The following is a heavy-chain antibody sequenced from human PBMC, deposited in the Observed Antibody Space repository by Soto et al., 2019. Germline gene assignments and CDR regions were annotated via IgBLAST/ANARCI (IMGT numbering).Heavy chain of an antibody. J-gene: IGHJ4*02. V-gene: IGHV1-8*01. CDR2: MNPNSGNT. CDR3: AATPYVTQAPIDY. D-gene: IGHD2-15*01. CDR1: GYSFTSYD. Sequence: ASVKVSCKASGYSFTSYDINWVRQATGQGLEWMGWMNPNSGNTDYAQKFQGRVTMTRNTSIRTAYMELSSLRSEDTAVYYCAATPYVTQAPIDYWGQGTLVTVSS.